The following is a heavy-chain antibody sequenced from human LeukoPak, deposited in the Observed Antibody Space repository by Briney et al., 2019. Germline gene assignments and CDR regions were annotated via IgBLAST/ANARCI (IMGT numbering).Heavy chain of an antibody. CDR3: ARLWDSSSSLDY. J-gene: IGHJ4*02. CDR2: IYYSGGT. V-gene: IGHV4-59*08. Sequence: SETLSLTCTVSGGSISSYYWTWIRQPPGKGLGLEWIGYIYYSGGTNYNPSLKSRDTISIDTSKNRVSLKLSSVTAADTAVYYCARLWDSSSSLDYWGQGTLVTVSS. D-gene: IGHD6-6*01. CDR1: GGSISSYY.